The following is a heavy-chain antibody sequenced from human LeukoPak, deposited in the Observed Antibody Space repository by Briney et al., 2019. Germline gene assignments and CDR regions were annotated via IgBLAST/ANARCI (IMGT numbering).Heavy chain of an antibody. D-gene: IGHD1-26*01. CDR3: ARAFSYREHP. CDR2: INHSGST. CDR1: GGSFSGYY. J-gene: IGHJ5*02. V-gene: IGHV4-34*01. Sequence: SETPSLTCAVYGGSFSGYYWSWVRQPPGKGLEWIGEINHSGSTNYNPSLKSRVTISVDTSKNQFSLKLSSVTAADTAVYYCARAFSYREHPWGQGTLVTVSS.